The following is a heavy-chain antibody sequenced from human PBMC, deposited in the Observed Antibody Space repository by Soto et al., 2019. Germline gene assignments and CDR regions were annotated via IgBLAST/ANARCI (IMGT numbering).Heavy chain of an antibody. CDR2: IYYSGST. J-gene: IGHJ3*02. V-gene: IGHV4-39*01. CDR3: ARPDYGDYRNAFDI. Sequence: QLQLQESGPGLVKPSETLSLTCTVSGGSISSSSYYWGWIRQPPGKGLEWIGSIYYSGSTYYNPPIKSRVTISVDTSKNQYSLKLSSVTAADTAVYYCARPDYGDYRNAFDIWGQGTMVTVSS. CDR1: GGSISSSSYY. D-gene: IGHD4-17*01.